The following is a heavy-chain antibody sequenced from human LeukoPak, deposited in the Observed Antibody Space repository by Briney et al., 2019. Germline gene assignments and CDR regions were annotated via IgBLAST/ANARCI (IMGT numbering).Heavy chain of an antibody. Sequence: GGSLRLSCAASGFTFSSYAMSWVRQAPGKGLEWVSAISGSGASTYYADSVKGRFTISRDNSKNTLYLQMNSLTAGDPAVYYCATIEAVRFHYWGQGTLVTVSS. CDR1: GFTFSSYA. V-gene: IGHV3-23*01. J-gene: IGHJ4*02. CDR3: ATIEAVRFHY. D-gene: IGHD4-17*01. CDR2: ISGSGAST.